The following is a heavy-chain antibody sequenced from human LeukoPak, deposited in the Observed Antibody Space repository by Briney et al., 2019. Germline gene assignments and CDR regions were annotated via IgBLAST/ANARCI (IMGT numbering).Heavy chain of an antibody. CDR1: GFTFSSYS. Sequence: PGGSLRLSCAASGFTFSSYSMNWVRQAPGKGLEWVSSISSSSSYIYYADSVKGRFTISRDNAKNSLYLQMNSLRAEDTAVYYCARVGGLSFYGMYVWGQGTTVTVSS. D-gene: IGHD3-16*02. CDR2: ISSSSSYI. J-gene: IGHJ6*02. CDR3: ARVGGLSFYGMYV. V-gene: IGHV3-21*01.